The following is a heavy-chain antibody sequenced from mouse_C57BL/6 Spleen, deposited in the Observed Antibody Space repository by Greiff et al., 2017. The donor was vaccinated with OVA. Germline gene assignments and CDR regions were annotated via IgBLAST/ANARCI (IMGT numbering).Heavy chain of an antibody. CDR1: GYAFSSSW. D-gene: IGHD2-4*01. V-gene: IGHV1-82*01. Sequence: QVQLQQSGPELVKPGASVKISCKASGYAFSSSWMNWVKQRPGKGLEWIGRIYPGDGDTNYNGKFKGKATLTADKSSSTAYTQLSSLTSEDSAVYFCAREGDDYDRGPFAYWGQGTLVTVSA. J-gene: IGHJ3*01. CDR2: IYPGDGDT. CDR3: AREGDDYDRGPFAY.